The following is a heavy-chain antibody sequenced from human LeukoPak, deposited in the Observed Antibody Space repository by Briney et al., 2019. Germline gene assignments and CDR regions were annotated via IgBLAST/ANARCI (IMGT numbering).Heavy chain of an antibody. V-gene: IGHV3-30-3*01. CDR1: GFTFSSYA. D-gene: IGHD6-19*01. CDR2: ISYNGSNK. Sequence: GGSLRLSCAASGFTFSSYAMHWVRQAPGKGLEWVAVISYNGSNKYYADSVKGRLTISRDNSKNTLYLQMNSLRAEDTAVYYCARDYDSSGLHDYWGQGTLVTVSS. J-gene: IGHJ4*02. CDR3: ARDYDSSGLHDY.